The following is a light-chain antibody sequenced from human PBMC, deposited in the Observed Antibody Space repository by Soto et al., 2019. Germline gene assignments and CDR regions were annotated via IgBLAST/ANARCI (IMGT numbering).Light chain of an antibody. CDR3: AAWDDSLSGAFV. J-gene: IGLJ1*01. CDR2: RNN. V-gene: IGLV1-47*01. CDR1: SSNIGSNY. Sequence: QSVLTQPPSASGTPGQRITISCSGRSSNIGSNYVYWYQQLPMTAPKLLIYRNNQRPSGVPDRFSGSKSGTSASLAISGLRSEDEADYYCAAWDDSLSGAFVFGTGTKVTVL.